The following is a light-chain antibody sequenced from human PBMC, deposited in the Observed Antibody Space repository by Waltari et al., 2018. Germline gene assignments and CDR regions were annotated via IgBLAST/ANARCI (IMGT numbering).Light chain of an antibody. J-gene: IGKJ1*01. Sequence: AIRITQSPSSLSASTGDRVTITCRASQGISSYLAWYQQKPGKAPKLLIYAASTLQSGVPSRFSGSRSGTDFTLTISCLQSEDFATYYCQQYYSYPRTFGQGTKVEIK. CDR2: AAS. V-gene: IGKV1-8*01. CDR1: QGISSY. CDR3: QQYYSYPRT.